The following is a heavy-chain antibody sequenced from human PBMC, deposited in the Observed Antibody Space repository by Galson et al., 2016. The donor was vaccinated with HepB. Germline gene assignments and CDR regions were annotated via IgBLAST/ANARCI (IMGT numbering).Heavy chain of an antibody. J-gene: IGHJ5*02. CDR3: ARVTIFGIIEGFDP. V-gene: IGHV4-59*01. D-gene: IGHD3-3*02. CDR1: GDSIRSYY. CDR2: VYHTGST. Sequence: SETLYLTCAVSGDSIRSYYWTWIRQPPGKGLEWIGYVYHTGSTHYNPSPKSRVTLSVDTSKNQFSLKLSSVTAADTAIYYCARVTIFGIIEGFDPWGQGILVTVSS.